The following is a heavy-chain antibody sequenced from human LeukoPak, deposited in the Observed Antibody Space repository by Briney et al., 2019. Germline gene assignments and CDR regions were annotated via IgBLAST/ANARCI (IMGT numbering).Heavy chain of an antibody. CDR2: ISGSGGST. V-gene: IGHV3-23*01. Sequence: GGSLRLSCAASGFTFTNYAMNWVRQAPGKGLEWVSTISGSGGSTYSADSVKGRFTISRDNSKNTLYLQMNSLRAEDTAVYYCAKGDDYGDYGFDYWGQGTLVTVSS. CDR1: GFTFTNYA. CDR3: AKGDDYGDYGFDY. J-gene: IGHJ4*02. D-gene: IGHD4-17*01.